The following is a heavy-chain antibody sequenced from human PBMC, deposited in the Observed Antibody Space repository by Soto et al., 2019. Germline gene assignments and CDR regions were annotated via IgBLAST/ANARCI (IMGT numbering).Heavy chain of an antibody. CDR3: AKVPRSSDYFDY. CDR2: ISGSGGST. Sequence: EVQLLESGGGLVQPGGSLRLSCAASGFTFSSYAMSWDRQAPGKGLEWVSAISGSGGSTYYADSVKGRFTISRDNSKNTLYLQMNSLRAEDTAVYYCAKVPRSSDYFDYWGQGTLVTVSS. CDR1: GFTFSSYA. V-gene: IGHV3-23*01. J-gene: IGHJ4*02. D-gene: IGHD3-22*01.